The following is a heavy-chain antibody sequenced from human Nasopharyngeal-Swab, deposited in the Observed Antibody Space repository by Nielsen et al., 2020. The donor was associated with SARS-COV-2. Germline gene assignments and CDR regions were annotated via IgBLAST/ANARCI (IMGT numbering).Heavy chain of an antibody. J-gene: IGHJ4*02. CDR1: GFTVSSYS. CDR3: ARDGDYSGCERTDY. CDR2: ISSSSSSI. V-gene: IGHV3-21*01. D-gene: IGHD2-8*01. Sequence: GESLKIPCAASGFTVSSYSMNWVRQAPGKGLEWVSSISSSSSSIYYADSVKGRFTISRDNAKNSLYLQMNSLRAEDTAVYYCARDGDYSGCERTDYWGQGTLVTVSS.